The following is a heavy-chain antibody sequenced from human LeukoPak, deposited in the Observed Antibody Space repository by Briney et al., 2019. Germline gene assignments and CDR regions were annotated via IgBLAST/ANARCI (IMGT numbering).Heavy chain of an antibody. CDR1: GFTFNTYW. J-gene: IGHJ3*02. Sequence: GGSLRLSCAASGFTFNTYWMSWVRQAPGKGLEWVANIKQDGSEKYYVDSVKGRFTISRDNAKNSLYLQMNSLRAEDTAVYYCAGAGGLATSRAFDIWGQGTMVTVSS. D-gene: IGHD5-12*01. CDR3: AGAGGLATSRAFDI. CDR2: IKQDGSEK. V-gene: IGHV3-7*01.